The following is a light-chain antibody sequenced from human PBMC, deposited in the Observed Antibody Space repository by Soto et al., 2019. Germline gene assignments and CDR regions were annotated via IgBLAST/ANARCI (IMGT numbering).Light chain of an antibody. CDR2: EVV. J-gene: IGLJ1*01. V-gene: IGLV2-8*01. Sequence: QSAPTQPPSASGSPGQSVTISCTGTKNDIDVYDFVSWYQHHPGKAPRLIIYEVVQRPSGVPDRFSGSKSGNTASLTVSGLQAADEADYFCKSYAGSNTYVFGSGTKVTVL. CDR3: KSYAGSNTYV. CDR1: KNDIDVYDF.